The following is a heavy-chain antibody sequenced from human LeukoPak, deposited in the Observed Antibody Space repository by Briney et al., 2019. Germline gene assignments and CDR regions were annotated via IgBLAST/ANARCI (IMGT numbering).Heavy chain of an antibody. D-gene: IGHD4-17*01. CDR3: ARGQTTVTN. Sequence: GGSLRLSCAAYGFTFSSYWMSWVRQAPGKGREWVANIKKDGSEKYYVDSVKGRFTISRDNAKNSLYLQMNSLRAEDTAVYYCARGQTTVTNWGQGTLVTVSS. CDR1: GFTFSSYW. CDR2: IKKDGSEK. J-gene: IGHJ4*02. V-gene: IGHV3-7*03.